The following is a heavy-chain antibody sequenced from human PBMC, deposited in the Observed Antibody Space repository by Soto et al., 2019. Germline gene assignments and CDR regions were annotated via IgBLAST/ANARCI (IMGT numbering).Heavy chain of an antibody. CDR2: IYYSGST. D-gene: IGHD3-10*01. J-gene: IGHJ4*02. V-gene: IGHV4-31*03. CDR1: GGSISSGGYY. CDR3: ARGVTMVRGVIPYMDY. Sequence: SETLSLTCTVSGGSISSGGYYWSWIRQHPGKGLEWIGYIYYSGSTYYNPSLKSRVTISVDTSKNQFSLKLSSVTAADTAVYYCARGVTMVRGVIPYMDYWGQGTLVTVSS.